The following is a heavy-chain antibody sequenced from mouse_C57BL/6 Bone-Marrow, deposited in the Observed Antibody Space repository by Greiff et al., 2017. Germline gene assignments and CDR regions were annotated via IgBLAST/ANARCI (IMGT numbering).Heavy chain of an antibody. V-gene: IGHV1-69*01. J-gene: IGHJ4*01. CDR1: GYTFTSYW. CDR3: ARGYDYDYAMDY. CDR2: IDPSDSYT. D-gene: IGHD2-4*01. Sequence: QVQLQQPGAELVMPGASVKLSCKASGYTFTSYWMHWVKQRPGQGLEWIGEIDPSDSYTNYNQKFKGKSTLTVDQSSSTAYMQLTSLTSEDSAVYYCARGYDYDYAMDYWGQGTSVTVSS.